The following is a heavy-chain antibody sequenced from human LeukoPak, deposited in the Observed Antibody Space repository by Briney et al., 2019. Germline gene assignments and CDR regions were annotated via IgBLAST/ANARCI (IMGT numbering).Heavy chain of an antibody. D-gene: IGHD6-13*01. CDR3: ARHAARVFSGPYYFDY. V-gene: IGHV4-59*08. CDR2: IYYSGST. Sequence: PSETLSLTCTVSGGSISSYYWSWIRQPPGKGLEWIGYIYYSGSTNYNPSLKSRVTISVDTSKNQFSLKLSPVTAADTAVYYCARHAARVFSGPYYFDYWGQGTLVTVSS. CDR1: GGSISSYY. J-gene: IGHJ4*02.